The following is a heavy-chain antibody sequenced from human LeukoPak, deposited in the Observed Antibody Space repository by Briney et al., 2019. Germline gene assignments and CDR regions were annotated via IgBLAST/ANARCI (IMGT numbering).Heavy chain of an antibody. CDR1: GFIFSDYY. D-gene: IGHD3-10*02. CDR3: ARIRDYVFDY. J-gene: IGHJ4*02. CDR2: ISSSGSYT. V-gene: IGHV3-11*03. Sequence: PGGSLRLSCTASGFIFSDYYMTWTRQAPGKGLEWMSYISSSGSYTNYTDSVKGRFTISRDNAKNSLYLHRNSLRAEDRAVYYCARIRDYVFDYWGQGALVTVSS.